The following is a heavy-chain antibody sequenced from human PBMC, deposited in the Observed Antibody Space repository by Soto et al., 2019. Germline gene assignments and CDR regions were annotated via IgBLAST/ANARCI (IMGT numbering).Heavy chain of an antibody. V-gene: IGHV3-7*03. J-gene: IGHJ3*02. CDR2: INQGGNEI. Sequence: DVQLVESGGGLVQPGGSLRVSCVTSGFIFRSYWMSWVRQGPGKGLEWVANINQGGNEINYVDSVMGRFTISRDNAKNSQNMQMDSLNIEDSAMFYCATGVGTPCFRGALNMWGQGTVVIVSS. CDR3: ATGVGTPCFRGALNM. D-gene: IGHD1-26*01. CDR1: GFIFRSYW.